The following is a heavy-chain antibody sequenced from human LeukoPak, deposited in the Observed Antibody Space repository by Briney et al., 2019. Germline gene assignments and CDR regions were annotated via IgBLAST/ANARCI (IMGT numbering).Heavy chain of an antibody. D-gene: IGHD4-11*01. J-gene: IGHJ4*02. CDR2: ISGSGGST. V-gene: IGHV3-23*01. Sequence: GGSLRLSCAASGFTFSSYAMSWVHQAPGKGLEWVSAISGSGGSTYYADSVKGRFTISRDNSKNTLYLQMNSLRAEDTAVYYCAKRSLAMTTVTRGWRSSFDYWGQGTLVTVSS. CDR1: GFTFSSYA. CDR3: AKRSLAMTTVTRGWRSSFDY.